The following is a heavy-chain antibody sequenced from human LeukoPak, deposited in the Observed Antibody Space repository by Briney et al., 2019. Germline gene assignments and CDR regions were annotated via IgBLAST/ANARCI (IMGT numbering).Heavy chain of an antibody. CDR2: ISAYNGNT. Sequence: ASVKVSCKASGYTFSNYYMHWVRQAPGQGLEWMGWISAYNGNTNYAQKLQGRVTMTTDTSTSTAYMELRSLRSDDTAVYYCARDLYYYGSGSYYTLDYWGQGTLVTVSS. J-gene: IGHJ4*02. CDR1: GYTFSNYY. V-gene: IGHV1-18*04. CDR3: ARDLYYYGSGSYYTLDY. D-gene: IGHD3-10*01.